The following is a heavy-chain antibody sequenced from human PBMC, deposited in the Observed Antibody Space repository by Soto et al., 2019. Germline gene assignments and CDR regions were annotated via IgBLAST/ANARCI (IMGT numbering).Heavy chain of an antibody. CDR2: IIPIFGTA. D-gene: IGHD5-18*01. CDR1: GGTFSSYA. Sequence: SVKVSCKASGGTFSSYAISWVRQAPGQGLEWMGGIIPIFGTANYAQKFQGRVTITADESTSTAYMELSSLKASDTAMYYCARTSMQSRGYSYGHGGMDVWGQGTTVTVSS. V-gene: IGHV1-69*13. CDR3: ARTSMQSRGYSYGHGGMDV. J-gene: IGHJ6*02.